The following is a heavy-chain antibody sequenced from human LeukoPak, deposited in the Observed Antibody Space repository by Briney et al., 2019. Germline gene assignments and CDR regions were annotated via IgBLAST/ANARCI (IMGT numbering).Heavy chain of an antibody. CDR1: GFTFSSYA. Sequence: GGSLRLSCAASGFTFSSYAMHWVRQAPGKGLEWVAVISYDGSNKYYADSVKGRFTISRDNSKNTLYLQMNSLRAEDTAVYYCARDLDYGVYWFDPWGQGTLVTVSS. CDR3: ARDLDYGVYWFDP. V-gene: IGHV3-30-3*01. D-gene: IGHD4-17*01. CDR2: ISYDGSNK. J-gene: IGHJ5*02.